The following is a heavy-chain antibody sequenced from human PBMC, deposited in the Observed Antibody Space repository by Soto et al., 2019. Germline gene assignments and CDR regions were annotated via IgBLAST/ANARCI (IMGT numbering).Heavy chain of an antibody. J-gene: IGHJ4*02. CDR2: IRSKANSYAT. CDR1: GLTFSGSA. Sequence: GVLRLSCAASGLTFSGSAMHWVRQASGKGLEWVGRIRSKANSYATAYAASVKGRFTISRDDSKNTAYLQMNSLKTEDTAVYYCTRTSLMKENDYGDLPSHGSFVYWCQGTLVTVSS. CDR3: TRTSLMKENDYGDLPSHGSFVY. V-gene: IGHV3-73*01. D-gene: IGHD4-17*01.